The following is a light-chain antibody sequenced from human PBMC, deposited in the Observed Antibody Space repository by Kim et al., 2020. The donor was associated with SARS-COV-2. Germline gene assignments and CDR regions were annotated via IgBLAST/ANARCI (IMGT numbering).Light chain of an antibody. V-gene: IGKV3-20*01. CDR1: QSVSSSY. J-gene: IGKJ1*01. CDR2: GAS. CDR3: QQYGSSPWT. Sequence: EIVLTQSPGTLSLSPGERATLSCRASQSVSSSYLAWYQQKPGQAPRLLIYGASSRATGIPDRFSGSGSGTDFTLTISRLEPEDFAVYYCQQYGSSPWTFGQGPQVDIK.